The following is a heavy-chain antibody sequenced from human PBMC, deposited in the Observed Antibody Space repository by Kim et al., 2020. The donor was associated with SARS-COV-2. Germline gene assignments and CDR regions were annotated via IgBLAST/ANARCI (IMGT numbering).Heavy chain of an antibody. CDR1: GGSISSSSYY. D-gene: IGHD3-22*01. J-gene: IGHJ4*02. CDR3: ARGRYDSSGYYQDY. Sequence: SETLSLTCTVSGGSISSSSYYWGWIRQPPGKGLEWIGSIYYSGSTYYNPSLKSRVTISVDTSKNQFSLKLSSVTAADTAVYYCARGRYDSSGYYQDYWGQGTLVTVSS. V-gene: IGHV4-39*01. CDR2: IYYSGST.